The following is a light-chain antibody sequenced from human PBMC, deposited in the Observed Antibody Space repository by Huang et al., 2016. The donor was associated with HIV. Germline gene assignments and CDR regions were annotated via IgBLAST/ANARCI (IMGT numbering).Light chain of an antibody. Sequence: EIVLTQSPGTLSLSPGERATLSCRASQSVSSSYLACYRQGPGQAPRLVIYGTSNRATGIPDRFSGSGSGTDFTLTISRLEPEDFAVYYCQQYGSSYTFGQGTKLEIK. CDR2: GTS. CDR1: QSVSSSY. CDR3: QQYGSSYT. V-gene: IGKV3-20*01. J-gene: IGKJ2*01.